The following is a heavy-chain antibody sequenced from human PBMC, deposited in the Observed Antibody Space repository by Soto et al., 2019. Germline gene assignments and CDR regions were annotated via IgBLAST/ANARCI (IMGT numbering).Heavy chain of an antibody. CDR1: GYTFTGYY. D-gene: IGHD2-2*01. V-gene: IGHV1-2*04. CDR3: ARRSSTSNYGMDV. Sequence: GASVKVSCKASGYTFTGYYMHWVRQAPGQGLEWVGWINPNSGGTNYAQKFQGWVAMTRDTSISTAYMELSRLRSDDTAVYYCARRSSTSNYGMDVWGQGTTVTVSS. CDR2: INPNSGGT. J-gene: IGHJ6*02.